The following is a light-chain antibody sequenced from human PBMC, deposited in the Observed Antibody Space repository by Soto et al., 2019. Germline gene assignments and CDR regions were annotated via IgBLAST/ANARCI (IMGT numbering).Light chain of an antibody. CDR1: QSGSTTS. V-gene: IGKV3D-20*02. Sequence: EIALTQSPATLSLSPGERATLSCRARQSGSTTSLAWYQQKPGQPPRLLIYDATARATGVPDRFSGGGSGTDFTLTISRVEPEDFAVYYCQCFDDSPLYAFGQGTKLELK. CDR3: QCFDDSPLYA. CDR2: DAT. J-gene: IGKJ2*01.